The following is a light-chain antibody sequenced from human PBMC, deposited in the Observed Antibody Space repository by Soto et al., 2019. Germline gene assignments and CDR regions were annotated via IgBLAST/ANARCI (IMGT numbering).Light chain of an antibody. V-gene: IGKV1-5*01. CDR1: QSIYSW. Sequence: DIQMTQSPSTLSASVGDRVTISCRASQSIYSWLAWYQQKPGQAPKLLIHDASSLEGGVPSRFRGSGSGTEFTLTIISLQPDDCDTYYCQHYNSHLMYTFVQGTKLEIK. CDR2: DAS. J-gene: IGKJ2*01. CDR3: QHYNSHLMYT.